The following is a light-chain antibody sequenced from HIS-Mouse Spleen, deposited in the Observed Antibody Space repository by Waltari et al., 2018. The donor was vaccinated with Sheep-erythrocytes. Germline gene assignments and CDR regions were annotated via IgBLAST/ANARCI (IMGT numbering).Light chain of an antibody. J-gene: IGLJ3*02. V-gene: IGLV3-27*01. CDR3: YSAADNNLV. Sequence: SYELTQPSSVSVSPGQTARITCSGDVLAKKYARWFQQKPGQAPVLVIYKDSERPSGIPWRCSGSSSGTTVTLTISGAQVEDEADYYCYSAADNNLVFGGGTKLTVL. CDR2: KDS. CDR1: VLAKKY.